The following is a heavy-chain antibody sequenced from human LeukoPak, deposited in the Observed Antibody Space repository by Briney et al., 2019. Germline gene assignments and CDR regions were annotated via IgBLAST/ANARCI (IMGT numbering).Heavy chain of an antibody. CDR1: GFTFSSYW. J-gene: IGHJ4*02. V-gene: IGHV3-7*01. CDR3: ATKLPGTVYFNY. CDR2: IKQDGSEK. Sequence: GGSLRLSCAASGFTFSSYWMSWVRQAPGKGLEWVANIKQDGSEKYYVDSVKGRFTISRDNAKNSLFLQMNSLRVEDTAVYYCATKLPGTVYFNYWGQGTLVTVSS. D-gene: IGHD1-1*01.